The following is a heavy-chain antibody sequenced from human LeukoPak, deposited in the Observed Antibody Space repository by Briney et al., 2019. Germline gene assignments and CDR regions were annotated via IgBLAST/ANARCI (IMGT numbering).Heavy chain of an antibody. D-gene: IGHD5-18*01. J-gene: IGHJ4*02. V-gene: IGHV4-4*07. CDR1: GGSISSYY. CDR3: ARGSAMVDY. CDR2: LNTSWSN. Sequence: SETLSLIRCVFGGSISSYYWSWIRQPAGEGVEWIGRLNTSWSNTYNPSLKSRVNMSVDTSKNQFSLKMSSVTAADTAVYYCARGSAMVDYWGQGTLVTVSS.